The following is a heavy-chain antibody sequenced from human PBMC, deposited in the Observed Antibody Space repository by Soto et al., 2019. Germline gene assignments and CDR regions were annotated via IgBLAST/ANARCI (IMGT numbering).Heavy chain of an antibody. CDR3: ARDHSRLWTTNEFDY. D-gene: IGHD4-17*01. CDR1: GFPFSSYN. V-gene: IGHV3-21*01. J-gene: IGHJ4*02. Sequence: PGGSLRLSCAASGFPFSSYNMNWVRQAPGKGLEWVSSISSSSSYIYYADSVKGRFTISRDNAKNSLYLQMNSLRAEDTAVYYCARDHSRLWTTNEFDYWGQGTLVTVSS. CDR2: ISSSSSYI.